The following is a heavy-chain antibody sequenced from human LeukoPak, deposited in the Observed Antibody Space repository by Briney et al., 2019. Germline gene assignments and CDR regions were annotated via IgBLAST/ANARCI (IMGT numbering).Heavy chain of an antibody. D-gene: IGHD1-26*01. V-gene: IGHV1-2*02. CDR2: INPNSGGT. J-gene: IGHJ4*02. Sequence: ASVKVSCKASGYTFTGYYIHWVRQAPGQGLEWMGWINPNSGGTIYAQKFQGRVTMTRDTSISTAYMDLSRLRSDDTAVYYCARGSIVGATFDYFDYWGQGTLVTVSS. CDR3: ARGSIVGATFDYFDY. CDR1: GYTFTGYY.